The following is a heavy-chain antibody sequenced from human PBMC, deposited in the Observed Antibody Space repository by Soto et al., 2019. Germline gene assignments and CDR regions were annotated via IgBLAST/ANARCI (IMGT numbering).Heavy chain of an antibody. V-gene: IGHV1-69*13. Sequence: SVKVSCKAAAVTFSSYAISWVRQAPGQGLEWMGGIIPIFGTAHYAQKFQGRVSITADESTSTAYMELSSLRSEDTAVYYCAREVITAHYYDYGMDVWGQGSTGTVSS. CDR3: AREVITAHYYDYGMDV. J-gene: IGHJ6*02. CDR2: IIPIFGTA. CDR1: AVTFSSYA. D-gene: IGHD3-22*01.